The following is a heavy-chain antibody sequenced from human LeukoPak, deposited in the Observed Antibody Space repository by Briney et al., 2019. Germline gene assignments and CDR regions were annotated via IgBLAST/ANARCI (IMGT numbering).Heavy chain of an antibody. V-gene: IGHV4-39*01. D-gene: IGHD3-3*01. CDR3: ARGQRGYDFWSGYYYYYYYMDV. Sequence: PSETLSLTCTVSGGSISSSSYYWGWIRQPPGKGLEWIGSIYYSGSTYYNPSLKSRVTISVDTSKNQFSLKLSSVTAADTAVYYCARGQRGYDFWSGYYYYYYYMDVWGKGTTVTVSS. CDR1: GGSISSSSYY. CDR2: IYYSGST. J-gene: IGHJ6*03.